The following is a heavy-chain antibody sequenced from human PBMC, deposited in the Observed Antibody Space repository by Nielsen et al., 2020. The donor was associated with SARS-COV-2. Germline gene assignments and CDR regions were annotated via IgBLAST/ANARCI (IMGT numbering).Heavy chain of an antibody. D-gene: IGHD2-2*01. J-gene: IGHJ6*02. V-gene: IGHV4-31*02. CDR2: IYYSGST. CDR3: AREVIVAVPAAPPQRGGMHV. Sequence: WIRQPPGKGLEWIGYIYYSGSTYYNPSLKSRVTISVDTSKNQFSLKLSSVTAADTAVYYCAREVIVAVPAAPPQRGGMHVWGQGTTVTVSS.